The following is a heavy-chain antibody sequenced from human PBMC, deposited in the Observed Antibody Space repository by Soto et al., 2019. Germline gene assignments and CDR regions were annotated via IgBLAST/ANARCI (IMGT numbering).Heavy chain of an antibody. CDR1: GLIFGNFW. Sequence: EVELVESGGGLVQPGESLRLSCAASGLIFGNFWMSWVRQAPGKGLEWVANIKQDGSEKDYVDSVKGRFTLSRDNVKNSLHLQMNSLKAEDTAMYLCARVVYSNGWIFDYWGQGPLVTVSS. J-gene: IGHJ4*01. V-gene: IGHV3-7*01. CDR3: ARVVYSNGWIFDY. D-gene: IGHD6-19*01. CDR2: IKQDGSEK.